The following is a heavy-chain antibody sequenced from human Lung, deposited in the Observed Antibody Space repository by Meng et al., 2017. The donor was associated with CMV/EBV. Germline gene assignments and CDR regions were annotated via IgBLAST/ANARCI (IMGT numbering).Heavy chain of an antibody. V-gene: IGHV1-8*01. CDR3: TRGRGSTHKGNWFDP. Sequence: ASVKVSXKASGYTFTSYDINWVRQATGQGLEWMGWMNPNSGNTAYAPKFQGRLTMTRNTSINTAYMDLSSLRSEDTAIYYCTRGRGSTHKGNWFDPWGQGTXVNVAS. J-gene: IGHJ5*02. CDR2: MNPNSGNT. D-gene: IGHD3-10*01. CDR1: GYTFTSYD.